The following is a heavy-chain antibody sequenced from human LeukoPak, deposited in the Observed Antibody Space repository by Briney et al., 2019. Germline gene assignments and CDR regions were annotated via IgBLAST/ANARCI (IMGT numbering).Heavy chain of an antibody. CDR1: GGSINTYY. J-gene: IGHJ4*02. Sequence: PSETLSLTCTVSGGSINTYYWNWIRQSPGKGLEWIGYIYYSGSANYNPSLKSRVTISVNTSKNQLSLKLSSVTAADTAVYYCARGGQRVATIFDYGGQGTLVTVSS. CDR2: IYYSGSA. D-gene: IGHD5-12*01. V-gene: IGHV4-59*01. CDR3: ARGGQRVATIFDY.